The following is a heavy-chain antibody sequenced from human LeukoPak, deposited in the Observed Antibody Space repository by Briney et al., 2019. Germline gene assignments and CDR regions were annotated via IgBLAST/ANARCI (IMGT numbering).Heavy chain of an antibody. CDR1: GFTVSSNY. J-gene: IGHJ4*02. CDR3: AGALVWLQFVY. CDR2: IYSGGST. Sequence: GGSLRLSCAASGFTVSSNYMSWVRQAPGKGLEWVSVIYSGGSTYYADSVKGRFTISRDNSKNTLYLQMNSLRVEDTAVYYCAGALVWLQFVYWGQGTLVTVSS. D-gene: IGHD5-12*01. V-gene: IGHV3-66*01.